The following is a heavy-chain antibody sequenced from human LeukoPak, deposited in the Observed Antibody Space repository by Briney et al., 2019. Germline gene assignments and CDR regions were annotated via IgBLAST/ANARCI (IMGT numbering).Heavy chain of an antibody. V-gene: IGHV5-51*06. CDR2: IYPGDSDT. J-gene: IGHJ4*02. D-gene: IGHD2-15*01. Sequence: GESLKISCKVSGYTFSSYWIGWVRQMPGEGLEWMGIIYPGDSDTRYSPSFQGQVTISADKSISTAYLQWRSLKASDTAMYYCARARYCSGGSCYAEYWGQGTLVTVSS. CDR1: GYTFSSYW. CDR3: ARARYCSGGSCYAEY.